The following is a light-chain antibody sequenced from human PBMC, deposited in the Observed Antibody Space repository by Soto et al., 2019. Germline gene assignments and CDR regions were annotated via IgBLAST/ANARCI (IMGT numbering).Light chain of an antibody. CDR2: AAS. J-gene: IGKJ1*01. V-gene: IGKV1-39*01. CDR3: QQSYSTPWT. Sequence: DLQMTQSPSSLSASVGDRVSITCRASQSINNYLNWYQQKPGEATKVLIYAASSLQSGVPPGFSGSGSGTDFTLTISTLQPDDLATYYCQQSYSTPWTFCQGTKVEV. CDR1: QSINNY.